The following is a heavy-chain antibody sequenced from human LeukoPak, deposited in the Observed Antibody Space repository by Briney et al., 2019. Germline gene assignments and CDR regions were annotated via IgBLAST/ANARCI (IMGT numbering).Heavy chain of an antibody. Sequence: PGRSLRLSCAASGFTFSSYGMPWVRQAPGKGLEWVAVISYDGSNKYYADSVKGRFTISRDNSKNTLYLQMNSLRAEDTAVYYCAKDGGDDAFDIWGQGTMVTVSS. CDR1: GFTFSSYG. D-gene: IGHD2-21*02. CDR3: AKDGGDDAFDI. V-gene: IGHV3-30*18. J-gene: IGHJ3*02. CDR2: ISYDGSNK.